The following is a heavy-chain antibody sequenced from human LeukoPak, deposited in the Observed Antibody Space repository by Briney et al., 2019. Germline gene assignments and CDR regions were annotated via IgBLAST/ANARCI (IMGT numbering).Heavy chain of an antibody. Sequence: GGSLRLSCAASGFTFSSYEMNWVRQAPGKGLEWVSYISSSGSTIYYTDSVKGRFTISRDNVKNSLYLQMNSLRAEDTAVYYCARTYYYHSSGFFDYWGQGTLVTVSS. CDR1: GFTFSSYE. D-gene: IGHD3-22*01. CDR2: ISSSGSTI. V-gene: IGHV3-48*03. CDR3: ARTYYYHSSGFFDY. J-gene: IGHJ4*02.